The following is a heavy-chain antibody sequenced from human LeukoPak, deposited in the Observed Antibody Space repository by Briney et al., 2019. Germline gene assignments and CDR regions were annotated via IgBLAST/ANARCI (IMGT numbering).Heavy chain of an antibody. Sequence: GGSLRLSCAASGFTFSSYAMHWVRQAPGKGLEWVAVISYDGSDKYYADSVKGRFTISRDNSKNTLYLQMNSLRAEDTAVYYCARAEGDYYYGMDVWGQGTTVTVSS. V-gene: IGHV3-30-3*01. CDR3: ARAEGDYYYGMDV. J-gene: IGHJ6*02. CDR2: ISYDGSDK. CDR1: GFTFSSYA.